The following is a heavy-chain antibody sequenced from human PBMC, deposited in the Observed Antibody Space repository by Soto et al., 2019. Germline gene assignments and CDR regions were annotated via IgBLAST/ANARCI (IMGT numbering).Heavy chain of an antibody. CDR1: GYTFGHFY. Sequence: ASVKVSCKASGYTFGHFYITWVRQAPGQGLEWMGAISPHNRNTNYAEKFRGRVTVTTDTSTTTAYMELRSLRSDDTAVYYCARDEGGYDILTGYYKAHHFDQWGQGALVTVSS. V-gene: IGHV1-18*01. CDR2: ISPHNRNT. CDR3: ARDEGGYDILTGYYKAHHFDQ. J-gene: IGHJ4*02. D-gene: IGHD3-9*01.